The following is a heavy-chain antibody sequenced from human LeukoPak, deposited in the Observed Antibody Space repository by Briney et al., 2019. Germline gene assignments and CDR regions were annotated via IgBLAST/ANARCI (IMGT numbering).Heavy chain of an antibody. Sequence: GGSLRLSCAASGFTFSDYYMSWIRQAPGKGLEWVSYIRSSGSSIYYADSVKGRFTISRDNAKNSLYLQMNSLRAEDTAVYYCARDYDNSGYKFDYWGQGTLVTVSS. J-gene: IGHJ4*02. V-gene: IGHV3-11*04. CDR3: ARDYDNSGYKFDY. CDR2: IRSSGSSI. D-gene: IGHD3-22*01. CDR1: GFTFSDYY.